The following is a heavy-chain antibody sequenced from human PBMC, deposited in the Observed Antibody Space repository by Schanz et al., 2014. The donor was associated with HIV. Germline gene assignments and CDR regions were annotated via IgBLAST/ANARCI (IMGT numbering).Heavy chain of an antibody. J-gene: IGHJ6*02. D-gene: IGHD3-3*01. V-gene: IGHV1-69*06. Sequence: QVQLVQSGAEVKKPGSSVKVTCKTSGGTFSNYTITWVRQAPGEGLEWMGGIIPVFGTTNYAQKFQGRVTITADKSTSTAYMELSSLRSEDTAVYYCARGECDFWSGYCPHFHYFDLDVWGPGTSVTVSS. CDR1: GGTFSNYT. CDR3: ARGECDFWSGYCPHFHYFDLDV. CDR2: IIPVFGTT.